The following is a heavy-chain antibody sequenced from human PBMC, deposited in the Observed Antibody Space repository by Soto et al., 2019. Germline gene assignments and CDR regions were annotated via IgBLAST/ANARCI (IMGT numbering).Heavy chain of an antibody. D-gene: IGHD3-22*01. V-gene: IGHV3-48*02. CDR3: ARDSSSGYYYDAFDI. J-gene: IGHJ3*02. CDR2: ISSSSSTI. CDR1: GFTFSSYS. Sequence: GGSLRLSCAASGFTFSSYSRNWVRQAPGKGLEWVSYISSSSSTIYYADSVKGRFTISRDNAKNSLYLQMNSLRDEDTAVYYWARDSSSGYYYDAFDIWGQGTMVTVSS.